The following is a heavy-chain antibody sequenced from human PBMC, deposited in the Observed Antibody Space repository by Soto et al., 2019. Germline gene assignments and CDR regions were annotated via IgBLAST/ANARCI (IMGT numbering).Heavy chain of an antibody. J-gene: IGHJ4*02. CDR3: AKRGYSFPYLPFDE. V-gene: IGHV4-39*01. CDR2: IYYSGNT. CDR1: NGSIGSSSYY. Sequence: QLQLQESGPGLVKPSETLSLTCTVSNGSIGSSSYYWGWIRQPPGKGLEWIGLIYYSGNTYYNPSLKSRVTLSVSTSKNQFSLRLSSVTAADTAVYYCAKRGYSFPYLPFDEWGQGTLVTVSS. D-gene: IGHD5-18*01.